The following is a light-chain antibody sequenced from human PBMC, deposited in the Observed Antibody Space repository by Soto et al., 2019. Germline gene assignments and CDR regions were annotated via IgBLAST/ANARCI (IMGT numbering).Light chain of an antibody. CDR3: QQRSNWPPFT. CDR1: QSVSNY. V-gene: IGKV3-11*01. CDR2: DAS. Sequence: NVLTQSPATLSLTPGESATLSCRASQSVSNYLAWYQQKPGQAPRLLIYDASNRATDIPARFSGSGSGTDFTLTISSLEPEEFAVYYCQQRSNWPPFTFGQGTLLEIK. J-gene: IGKJ5*01.